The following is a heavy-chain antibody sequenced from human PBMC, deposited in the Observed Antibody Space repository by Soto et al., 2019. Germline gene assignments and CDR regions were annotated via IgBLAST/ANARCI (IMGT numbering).Heavy chain of an antibody. CDR2: ISYDESNT. CDR1: GFTFSYYA. J-gene: IGHJ6*02. D-gene: IGHD2-2*01. Sequence: GGSLRLSCVASGFTFSYYAMHWVRQAPGKGLEWVAVISYDESNTYYADSVKGRFTISRDKSKNTLYLQMNSLRAEDTAVYYCARGAYCSGTTCYRNGLDVWGQGTTVTVSS. CDR3: ARGAYCSGTTCYRNGLDV. V-gene: IGHV3-30-3*01.